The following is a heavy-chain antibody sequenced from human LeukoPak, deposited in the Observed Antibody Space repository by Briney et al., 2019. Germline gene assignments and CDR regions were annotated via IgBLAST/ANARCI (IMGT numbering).Heavy chain of an antibody. V-gene: IGHV4-34*01. CDR3: ARCQGRSTSCYRGTDY. CDR1: GXSFSGYY. CDR2: INHSGST. D-gene: IGHD2-2*02. J-gene: IGHJ4*02. Sequence: SETLSLTCAVYGXSFSGYYWSWIRQPPGKGLEWIGEINHSGSTNYNPSLKSRVTISVDTSKNQFSLKLSSVTAADTAVYYCARCQGRSTSCYRGTDYWGQGTLVTVSS.